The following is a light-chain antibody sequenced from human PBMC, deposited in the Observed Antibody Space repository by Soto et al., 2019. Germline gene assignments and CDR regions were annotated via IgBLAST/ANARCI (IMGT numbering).Light chain of an antibody. Sequence: DIQMTQSPSTMSPAVGDRVTITCRASLSISYWLAWYQQNPGKALKLLIFDASSLKSGVPSRLSGSGSGPEFTLAISGLQPDDVANYYFLQNSTNSCTFGQGTKVAIK. CDR1: LSISYW. CDR2: DAS. V-gene: IGKV1-5*01. J-gene: IGKJ1*01. CDR3: LQNSTNSCT.